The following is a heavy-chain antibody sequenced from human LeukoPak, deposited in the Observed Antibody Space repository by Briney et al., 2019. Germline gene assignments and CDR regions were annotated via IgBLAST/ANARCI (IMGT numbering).Heavy chain of an antibody. V-gene: IGHV4-39*01. CDR3: ARRALTSDSSGYLFDY. J-gene: IGHJ4*02. CDR2: INYSGNT. D-gene: IGHD3-22*01. CDR1: GGPISSRSYY. Sequence: SVTVSLTCTVSGGPISSRSYYWGWIRQPPGKGGEWIGNINYSGNTYYNQARKSRVTVSVDTSETQLSLKLRTVTAADTAVYYCARRALTSDSSGYLFDYWGQGALVTVSS.